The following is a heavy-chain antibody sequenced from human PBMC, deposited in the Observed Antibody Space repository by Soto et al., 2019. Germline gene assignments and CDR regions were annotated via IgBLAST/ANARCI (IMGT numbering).Heavy chain of an antibody. CDR1: GYTFTSYA. Sequence: QVQLVQSGAEVKKPGASVKVSCKASGYTFTSYAMHWVRQARGQGLGWSGWINAGNVNTKYSERFQGRVTITRDTSASTAYMELSSLRSEDTAGYYCARGDYYDIHDYWGQGTLVTVSS. CDR3: ARGDYYDIHDY. D-gene: IGHD3-22*01. V-gene: IGHV1-3*01. CDR2: INAGNVNT. J-gene: IGHJ4*02.